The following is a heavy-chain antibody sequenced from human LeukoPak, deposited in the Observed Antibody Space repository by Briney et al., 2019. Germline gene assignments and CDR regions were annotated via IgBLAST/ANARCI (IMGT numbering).Heavy chain of an antibody. V-gene: IGHV3-30*03. CDR1: GFTFSSYG. D-gene: IGHD6-13*01. CDR3: AYSSSWYGSDLPWFDP. Sequence: GGSLRLSCAASGFTFSSYGMHWVRQAPGKGLEWVAVISYDGSNKYYADSVKGRFTISRDNSKNTLYLQMNSLRAEDTAVYYCAYSSSWYGSDLPWFDPWGQGTLVTVSS. CDR2: ISYDGSNK. J-gene: IGHJ5*02.